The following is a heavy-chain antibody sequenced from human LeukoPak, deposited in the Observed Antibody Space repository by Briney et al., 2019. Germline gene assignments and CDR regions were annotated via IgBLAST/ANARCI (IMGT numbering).Heavy chain of an antibody. Sequence: GRSLRLSCAASGFTFSSYGMYWVCQAQGKGLELEAVISYDGSFQYYADSVKGRFTISRDNSKNTLYLQMNSLRAEDTAVYYCAKDRKLGPTNYYFDYWGQGTLVTVSS. CDR1: GFTFSSYG. J-gene: IGHJ4*02. CDR2: ISYDGSFQ. V-gene: IGHV3-30*18. D-gene: IGHD1-26*01. CDR3: AKDRKLGPTNYYFDY.